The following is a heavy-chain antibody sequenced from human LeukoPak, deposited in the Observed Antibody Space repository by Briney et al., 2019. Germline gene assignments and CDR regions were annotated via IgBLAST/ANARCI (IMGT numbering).Heavy chain of an antibody. Sequence: SETLSLTCTVSGGSISSSSYYWGWIRQPPGKGLEWIGCIYYSGSTYYNPSLKSRVTISVDTSKNQFSLKLSSVTAADTAVYYCARQINDILTGSQYYFDYWGQGTLVTVSS. CDR1: GGSISSSSYY. V-gene: IGHV4-39*01. CDR3: ARQINDILTGSQYYFDY. J-gene: IGHJ4*02. D-gene: IGHD3-9*01. CDR2: IYYSGST.